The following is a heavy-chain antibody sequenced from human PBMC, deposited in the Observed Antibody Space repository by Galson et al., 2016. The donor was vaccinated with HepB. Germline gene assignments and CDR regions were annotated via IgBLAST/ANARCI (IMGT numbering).Heavy chain of an antibody. CDR2: VRASGNGGST. V-gene: IGHV3-23*01. D-gene: IGHD3-22*01. CDR1: GFTSSNYD. J-gene: IGHJ4*02. CDR3: AILGMYYRDTSDYFTEDF. Sequence: SLRLSCAASGFTSSNYDMSWVRQAPGKGLQWVSVVRASGNGGSTHYADSVKGHFTISRDTSKNTLYLQMNSLRAEDTAVYYCAILGMYYRDTSDYFTEDFWGQGTLVTVSS.